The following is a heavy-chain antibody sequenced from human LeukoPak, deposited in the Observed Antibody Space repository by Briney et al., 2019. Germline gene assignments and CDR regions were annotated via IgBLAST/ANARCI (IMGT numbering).Heavy chain of an antibody. Sequence: LXWFLSISSSSSYIYYADSVKGRFTISRDNAKNSLYLQMNSLRAEDTAVYYCARDLSGSSSWYAWGQGTLVTVSS. D-gene: IGHD6-13*01. V-gene: IGHV3-21*01. J-gene: IGHJ5*02. CDR2: ISSSSSYI. CDR3: ARDLSGSSSWYA.